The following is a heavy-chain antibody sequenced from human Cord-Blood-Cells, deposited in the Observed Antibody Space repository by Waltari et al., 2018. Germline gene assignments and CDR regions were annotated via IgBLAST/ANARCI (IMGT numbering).Heavy chain of an antibody. CDR1: GFTFSSYS. CDR3: ARGGRRGRLYYFDY. J-gene: IGHJ4*02. V-gene: IGHV3-21*01. CDR2: ISSSSSYI. D-gene: IGHD2-15*01. Sequence: EVQLVESGGGLVKPGGSLRLSCAASGFTFSSYSMNWVRQAPGKGLEWVSSISSSSSYIYYADSVKGRFTISRDNAKNSLYLQMNSLRAEDTAVYYCARGGRRGRLYYFDYWGQGTLVTVSS.